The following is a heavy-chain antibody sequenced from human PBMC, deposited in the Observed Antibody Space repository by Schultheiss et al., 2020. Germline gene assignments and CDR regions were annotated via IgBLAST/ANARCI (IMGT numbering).Heavy chain of an antibody. CDR3: ARMYCSSTSCPLAFDI. J-gene: IGHJ3*02. CDR1: GFTFSSYS. Sequence: GGSLRLSCAASGFTFSSYSMNWVRQAPGKGLEWVSSISSSSSTIYYADSVKGRFTISRDNAKNSLYLQMNSLKTEDTAVYYCARMYCSSTSCPLAFDIWGQGTMVTVAS. CDR2: ISSSSSTI. V-gene: IGHV3-48*01. D-gene: IGHD2-2*01.